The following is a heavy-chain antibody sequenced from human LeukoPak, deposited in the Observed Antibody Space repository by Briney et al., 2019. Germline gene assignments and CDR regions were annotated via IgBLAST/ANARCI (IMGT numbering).Heavy chain of an antibody. CDR3: ARPYCSSTSCPGYYYMDV. CDR2: IIPILGIA. D-gene: IGHD2-2*01. V-gene: IGHV1-69*04. Sequence: GASVKVSCKASGGTFSSYAISWVRQAPGQGPEWMGRIIPILGIANYAQKFQGRVTITADKSTSTAYMELSSLRSEDTAVYYCARPYCSSTSCPGYYYMDVWGKGTTVTVSS. CDR1: GGTFSSYA. J-gene: IGHJ6*03.